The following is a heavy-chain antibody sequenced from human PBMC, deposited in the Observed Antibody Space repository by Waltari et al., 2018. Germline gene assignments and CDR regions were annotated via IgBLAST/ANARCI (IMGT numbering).Heavy chain of an antibody. D-gene: IGHD6-13*01. V-gene: IGHV4-34*01. CDR1: GGSFSGYY. J-gene: IGHJ6*02. Sequence: QVQLQQWGAGLLKPSETLSLTCAVYGGSFSGYYWSWIRQPPGKGLEWIGEINHRGRTNYNPSLKSRVTISVDTSKNQFSLKLSSVTAAETAVYYCARRGDSSSWYGRFYYYYGMDVWGQGTTVTVSS. CDR3: ARRGDSSSWYGRFYYYYGMDV. CDR2: INHRGRT.